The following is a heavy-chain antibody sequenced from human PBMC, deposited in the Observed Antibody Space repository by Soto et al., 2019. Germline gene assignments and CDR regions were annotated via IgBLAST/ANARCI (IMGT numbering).Heavy chain of an antibody. J-gene: IGHJ1*01. D-gene: IGHD3-16*01. CDR3: ARGGASGVPPAH. Sequence: EVQLVESGGGLVQPGGSLRLSCAASGFTFSSYWMHWVRQAPGKGLVWVSRINSDGYSTSYADSVKGRFTISRDNAKNTLYLQMNSLRDEDTAVYYCARGGASGVPPAHWGQGTLVTVSS. V-gene: IGHV3-74*01. CDR2: INSDGYST. CDR1: GFTFSSYW.